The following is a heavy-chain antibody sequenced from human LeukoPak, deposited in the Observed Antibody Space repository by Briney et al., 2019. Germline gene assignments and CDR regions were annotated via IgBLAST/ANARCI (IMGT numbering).Heavy chain of an antibody. Sequence: GGSLRLSCVASGFTFSDHGLPWVRQAPGKGLELVAVIWFDGSRKHYADSVKGRFTISRDNSKNTLYLQMNSLRAEDTAVYYCARDVSRYSADYWGQGTLVTVSS. CDR2: IWFDGSRK. CDR1: GFTFSDHG. CDR3: ARDVSRYSADY. V-gene: IGHV3-33*01. J-gene: IGHJ4*02. D-gene: IGHD3-10*01.